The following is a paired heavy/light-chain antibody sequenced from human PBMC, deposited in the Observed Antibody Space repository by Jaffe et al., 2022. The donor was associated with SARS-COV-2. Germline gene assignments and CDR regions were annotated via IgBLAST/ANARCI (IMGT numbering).Light chain of an antibody. CDR1: SGSVSAGSY. CDR2: STH. J-gene: IGLJ3*02. V-gene: IGLV8-61*01. CDR3: MLHVGSGIWM. Sequence: QTVVTQEPSFSVSPGGTVTLTCGLSSGSVSAGSYSSWYQQTPGQAPRTLIYSTHSRSSGVPGRFTGYILGNKAALTITGAQADDEADYYCMLHVGSGIWMFGGGTKLTVL.
Heavy chain of an antibody. J-gene: IGHJ1*01. V-gene: IGHV3-23*01. CDR1: GFTFSSYA. D-gene: IGHD3-3*01. Sequence: EVQLLESGGGLAQPGGSLTVSCAASGFTFSSYAMGWVRQAPGKGLEWVSGISGRGDSTYYADSVKGRFTISRDNSKNTLFLQMNSLRAEDTAVYYCAKDQECIDWGQGTLVTVSS. CDR3: AKDQECID. CDR2: ISGRGDST.